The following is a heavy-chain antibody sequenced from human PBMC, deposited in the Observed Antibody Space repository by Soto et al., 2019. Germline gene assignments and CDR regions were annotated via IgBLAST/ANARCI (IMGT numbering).Heavy chain of an antibody. D-gene: IGHD3-10*01. Sequence: EVQLVQSGAEVKKPGESLRISCKGSGYSFTSYWISWVRQMPGKGLEWMGRIDPSDSYTNYSPSFQGHVTISADKSISTAYLQWSCLKASDTAMYYCCMMVRGVLTAGMDVWGQGTTVTVSS. V-gene: IGHV5-10-1*03. CDR1: GYSFTSYW. J-gene: IGHJ6*02. CDR3: CMMVRGVLTAGMDV. CDR2: IDPSDSYT.